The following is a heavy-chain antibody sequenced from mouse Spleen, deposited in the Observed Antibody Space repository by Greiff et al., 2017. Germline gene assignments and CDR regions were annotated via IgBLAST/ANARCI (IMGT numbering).Heavy chain of an antibody. CDR3: ARHVGPNWDGFAY. CDR1: GFTFSSYA. J-gene: IGHJ3*01. Sequence: EVQGVESGGGLVKPGGSLKLSCAASGFTFSSYAMSWVRQTPEKRLEWVAAINRNGGSTYYPDTVKDRVTISRDNAKNTLYLQMSSLRSEDTALYYCARHVGPNWDGFAYWGQGTLVTVSA. V-gene: IGHV5-6-2*01. CDR2: INRNGGST. D-gene: IGHD4-1*01.